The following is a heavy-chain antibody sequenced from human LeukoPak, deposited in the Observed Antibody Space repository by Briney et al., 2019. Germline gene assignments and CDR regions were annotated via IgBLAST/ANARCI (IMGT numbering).Heavy chain of an antibody. D-gene: IGHD2-2*01. CDR3: ATFIGCSSTSCKHGYLFDY. CDR2: ISYDGSNK. J-gene: IGHJ4*02. V-gene: IGHV3-30-3*01. Sequence: GGSLRLSCAASGFTFSSYAMHWVRQAPGKGLEWVAVISYDGSNKYYADSVKGRFTISRDNSKNTLYLQMNSLRSEDTAVYYCATFIGCSSTSCKHGYLFDYWGQGTLVTVSS. CDR1: GFTFSSYA.